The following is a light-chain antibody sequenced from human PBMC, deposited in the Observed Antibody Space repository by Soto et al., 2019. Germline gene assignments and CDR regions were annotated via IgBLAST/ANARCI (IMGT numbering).Light chain of an antibody. J-gene: IGKJ1*01. CDR1: QSISNW. CDR3: QQYNSYSWT. Sequence: DIQMTQSPSTLSASVGDRVTITCRASQSISNWLAWYQQKPGKAPNLLIYKASSLESGVPLRFSGSGSGTEFTLTISSLQPDDFATYYCQQYNSYSWTFGQGPKVEIK. CDR2: KAS. V-gene: IGKV1-5*03.